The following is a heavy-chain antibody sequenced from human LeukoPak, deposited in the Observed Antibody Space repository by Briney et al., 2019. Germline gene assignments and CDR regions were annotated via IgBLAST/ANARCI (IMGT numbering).Heavy chain of an antibody. D-gene: IGHD4/OR15-4a*01. Sequence: ASVKVSCKASNYNFNSYGISWVRQTPGQGLEWMGWISPYNGNTNYAQKVHDRFTMTADTSTNTVYMELRSLRSDDTAMYYCARKDYLMSFADYWGQGTLVTVSS. CDR1: NYNFNSYG. CDR3: ARKDYLMSFADY. J-gene: IGHJ4*02. V-gene: IGHV1-18*01. CDR2: ISPYNGNT.